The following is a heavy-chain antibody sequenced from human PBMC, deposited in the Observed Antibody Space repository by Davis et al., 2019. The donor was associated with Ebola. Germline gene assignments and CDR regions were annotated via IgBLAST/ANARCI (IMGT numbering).Heavy chain of an antibody. CDR1: GYTFTNYY. D-gene: IGHD3-10*01. Sequence: ASVKVSCKASGYTFTNYYMHWVRQAPGQGFEWMGIINPSDGSTSYAQKFQGRVTMTRDTSTSTVYMELSSLRSEDTAVYYCARDRVTTMVRGVYYYGMDVWGKGTTVTVSS. V-gene: IGHV1-46*01. CDR2: INPSDGST. J-gene: IGHJ6*04. CDR3: ARDRVTTMVRGVYYYGMDV.